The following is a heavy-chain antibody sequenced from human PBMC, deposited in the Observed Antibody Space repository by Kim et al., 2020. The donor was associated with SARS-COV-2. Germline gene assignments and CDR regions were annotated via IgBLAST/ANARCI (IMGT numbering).Heavy chain of an antibody. CDR1: GFTFSSYS. V-gene: IGHV3-30-3*01. D-gene: IGHD5-12*01. CDR3: ARDEWVRRTAGPDY. J-gene: IGHJ4*02. CDR2: ISSDGSTK. Sequence: GGSLRLSCAASGFTFSSYSMHWVRQAPGKGLEWVAFISSDGSTKYYADSVKGRFTISRDNSKNTLYVEMNSLRTEDTAVYYCARDEWVRRTAGPDYWGQG.